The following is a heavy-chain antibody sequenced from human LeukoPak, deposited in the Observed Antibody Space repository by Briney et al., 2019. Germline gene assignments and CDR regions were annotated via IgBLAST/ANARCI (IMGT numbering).Heavy chain of an antibody. J-gene: IGHJ6*02. CDR2: ISSSSSYI. CDR1: GFTFSSYS. D-gene: IGHD3-10*01. CDR3: ARAYYYGSGSPSNESYYYGMDV. V-gene: IGHV3-21*01. Sequence: GGSLRLSCAASGFTFSSYSMNWVRQAPGKGLEWVSSISSSSSYIYYADSVKGRFTISRDNAKNSLYLQMNSLRAEDTAVYYCARAYYYGSGSPSNESYYYGMDVWGQGTTVTVSS.